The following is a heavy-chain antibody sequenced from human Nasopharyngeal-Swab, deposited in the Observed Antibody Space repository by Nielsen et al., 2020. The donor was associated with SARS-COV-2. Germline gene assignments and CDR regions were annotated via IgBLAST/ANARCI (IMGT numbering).Heavy chain of an antibody. CDR2: IIPIFGTA. Sequence: SVKVSCKASGGTFSSYAISWVRQAPGQGLEWMGGIIPIFGTANYAQKFQGRVTITADESTSTAYMELSSLRSDDTAVYYCARDKGLWFREFQTHYYYYGMDVWGQGTTVTVSS. CDR3: ARDKGLWFREFQTHYYYYGMDV. CDR1: GGTFSSYA. V-gene: IGHV1-69*13. J-gene: IGHJ6*02. D-gene: IGHD3-10*01.